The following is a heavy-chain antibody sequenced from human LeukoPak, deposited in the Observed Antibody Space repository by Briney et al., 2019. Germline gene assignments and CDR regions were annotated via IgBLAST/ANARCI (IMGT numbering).Heavy chain of an antibody. CDR3: ARDQLELGIT. Sequence: SETLSLTCTVSGGSISTSNYYWGWIRQPPGKGLEWIGNIFYSGSTYYSPSLRSRVTISLDTSRNQFSLKLSSVTAADTAVYYCARDQLELGITWGQGTLVTVSS. J-gene: IGHJ5*02. CDR1: GGSISTSNYY. V-gene: IGHV4-39*07. CDR2: IFYSGST. D-gene: IGHD1-1*01.